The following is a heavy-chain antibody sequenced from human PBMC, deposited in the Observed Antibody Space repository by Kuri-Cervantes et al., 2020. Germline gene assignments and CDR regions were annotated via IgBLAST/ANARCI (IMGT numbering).Heavy chain of an antibody. D-gene: IGHD3-22*01. J-gene: IGHJ4*02. Sequence: GESLKISCKASGYTFTSYGISWVRQAPGQGLEWMGWISAYNGNTNYAQKLQGRVTMTTDTSTSTAYMELRSLRSDDTAVYYCARYYDSSGYYPFDYWGQGTLVTVSS. CDR2: ISAYNGNT. CDR3: ARYYDSSGYYPFDY. V-gene: IGHV1-18*01. CDR1: GYTFTSYG.